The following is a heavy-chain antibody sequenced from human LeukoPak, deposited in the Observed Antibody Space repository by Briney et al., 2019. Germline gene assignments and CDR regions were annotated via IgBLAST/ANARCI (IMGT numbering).Heavy chain of an antibody. D-gene: IGHD3-10*01. CDR2: INSDGSRT. V-gene: IGHV3-74*01. J-gene: IGHJ4*02. CDR3: ARGPMVRTNLFDY. CDR1: GFTFSSYW. Sequence: GGSLRLSCAASGFTFSSYWMHWVRQAPGKGLVWVSRINSDGSRTSYADSVKGRFTISRDNTKNTLYLQMNSLRAEDTAVYYCARGPMVRTNLFDYWGQGTLVTVSS.